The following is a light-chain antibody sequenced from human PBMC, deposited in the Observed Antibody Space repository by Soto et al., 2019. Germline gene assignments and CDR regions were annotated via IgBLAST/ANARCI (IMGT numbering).Light chain of an antibody. Sequence: IVLTQSPATLSLSPGERATLSCRASQSVSNYIVWYQQKPGQAPRLLIYDASIRATGIPARFSGSGSGTDFTLTISSLEHEDSAVYYCRRRYNLPPLTFRGGTTVEIK. CDR3: RRRYNLPPLT. V-gene: IGKV3-11*01. CDR1: QSVSNY. CDR2: DAS. J-gene: IGKJ4*01.